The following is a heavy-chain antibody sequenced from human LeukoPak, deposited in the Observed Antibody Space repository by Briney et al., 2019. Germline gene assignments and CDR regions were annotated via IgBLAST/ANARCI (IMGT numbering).Heavy chain of an antibody. V-gene: IGHV1-2*02. Sequence: ASVKVSCKASGYTFTGYYMHWVRQAPGQGLEWMGWINPNSGGTNYAQKFQGRVTMTRDTSISTAYMELSRLRSDDTAVYYRASDWGLSQLEYCSNTNCYMGAFDIWGRGTMVTVSS. CDR2: INPNSGGT. D-gene: IGHD2-2*02. CDR3: ASDWGLSQLEYCSNTNCYMGAFDI. J-gene: IGHJ3*02. CDR1: GYTFTGYY.